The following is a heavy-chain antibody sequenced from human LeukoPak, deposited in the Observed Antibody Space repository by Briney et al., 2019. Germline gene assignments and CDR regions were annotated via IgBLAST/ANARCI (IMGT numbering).Heavy chain of an antibody. CDR1: GGSFSGYY. CDR2: INHSGST. D-gene: IGHD3-9*01. CDR3: ARTRYFDWLEHQYGMDV. V-gene: IGHV4-34*01. J-gene: IGHJ6*02. Sequence: SETLSLTCAVYGGSFSGYYWSWIRQPPGKGLEWVGEINHSGSTNYNPSLKSRVTISVDTSKNQFSLQLSSVTAADTAVYYCARTRYFDWLEHQYGMDVWGQGTTVTVSS.